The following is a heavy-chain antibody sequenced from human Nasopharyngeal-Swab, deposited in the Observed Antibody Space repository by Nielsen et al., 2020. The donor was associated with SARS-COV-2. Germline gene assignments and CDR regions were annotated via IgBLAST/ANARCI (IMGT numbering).Heavy chain of an antibody. Sequence: SETLSLTCAVYGGSFRGYYWSWLRQPPGKGLEWIGEVNHSGSTHYNPSLKSRITISVDTSNNQFSLKLSSVTAADTALYYCARAGDLTAYYSYYMDVWGNGTTVTVSS. CDR2: VNHSGST. D-gene: IGHD2-21*02. J-gene: IGHJ6*03. CDR1: GGSFRGYY. CDR3: ARAGDLTAYYSYYMDV. V-gene: IGHV4-34*01.